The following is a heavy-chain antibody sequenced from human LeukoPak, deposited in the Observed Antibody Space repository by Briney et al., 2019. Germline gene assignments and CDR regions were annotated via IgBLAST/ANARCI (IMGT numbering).Heavy chain of an antibody. CDR3: AELGITMIGGV. D-gene: IGHD3-10*02. J-gene: IGHJ6*04. Sequence: GGSLRLSCAASKFTFSKYWMSWVRQAPGKGLEWVSTISGSGDYTYYADSVKGRFTISRDNSRNTLYLQMNSLRAEDTAVYYCAELGITMIGGVWGKGTTVTISS. V-gene: IGHV3-23*01. CDR2: ISGSGDYT. CDR1: KFTFSKYW.